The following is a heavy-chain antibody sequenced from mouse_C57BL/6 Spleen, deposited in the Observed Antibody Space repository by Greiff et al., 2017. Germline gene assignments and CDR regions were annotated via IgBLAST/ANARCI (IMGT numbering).Heavy chain of an antibody. V-gene: IGHV1-22*01. Sequence: EVKLMESGPELVKPGASVKMSCKASGYTFTDYNMHWVKQSHGKSLEWIGYINPNNGGTSYNQKFKGKATLTVSKSSSTAYMELRSLTSEDSAVYYCASGRGSFDYWGQGTTLTVSS. D-gene: IGHD1-1*01. J-gene: IGHJ2*01. CDR1: GYTFTDYN. CDR3: ASGRGSFDY. CDR2: INPNNGGT.